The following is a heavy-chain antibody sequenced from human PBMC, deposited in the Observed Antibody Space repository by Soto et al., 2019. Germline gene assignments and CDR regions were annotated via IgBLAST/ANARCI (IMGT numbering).Heavy chain of an antibody. Sequence: GGSLRLSCAASGFTVTSHYMSWVRQAPGKGLEWVSVIYSGGSTYYAVSVKGRFTISRDNSKNTLYLQMNSLRAEDTAVYYCARDLYFDYWGQGTLVTVSS. CDR2: IYSGGST. V-gene: IGHV3-66*01. J-gene: IGHJ4*02. CDR3: ARDLYFDY. CDR1: GFTVTSHY.